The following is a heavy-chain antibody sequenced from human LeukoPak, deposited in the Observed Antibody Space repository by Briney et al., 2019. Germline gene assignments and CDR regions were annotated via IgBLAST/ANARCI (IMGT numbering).Heavy chain of an antibody. J-gene: IGHJ4*02. CDR3: AKDKLSHYYGSYEY. CDR1: GFTFDDYA. CDR2: ISWNSGSI. Sequence: AGGSLRLSCAASGFTFDDYAMHWVRQAPGKGLEWVSGISWNSGSIGYADSVKGRFTISRDNAKNSLYLQMNSLRAEDTALNYCAKDKLSHYYGSYEYWGQGTLVTVSS. V-gene: IGHV3-9*01. D-gene: IGHD3-10*01.